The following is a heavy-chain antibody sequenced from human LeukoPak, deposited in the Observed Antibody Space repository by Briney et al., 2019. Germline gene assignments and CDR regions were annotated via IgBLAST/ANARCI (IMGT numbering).Heavy chain of an antibody. CDR2: IIPILGTA. Sequence: ASVKVSCKASGGTFSSYAISWVRQAPGQGLEWMGGIIPILGTANYAQKFQGRVTITADESTSTAYMELSSLRSEDTAVYYCAESITIFGVALDSWFDPWGQGTLVTVSS. D-gene: IGHD3-3*01. J-gene: IGHJ5*02. CDR1: GGTFSSYA. V-gene: IGHV1-69*13. CDR3: AESITIFGVALDSWFDP.